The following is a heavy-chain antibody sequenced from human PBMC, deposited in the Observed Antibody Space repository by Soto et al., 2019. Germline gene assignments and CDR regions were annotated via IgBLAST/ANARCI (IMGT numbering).Heavy chain of an antibody. J-gene: IGHJ4*02. D-gene: IGHD1-20*01. CDR2: VFYSGSP. CDR3: ARHYNTGAFFDY. CDR1: GGSISSSHY. V-gene: IGHV4-39*01. Sequence: QLQLQESGPGLVKSSETLSLTCTVSGGSISSSHYWGWIRQPPGKGLEWIGSVFYSGSPYYSPSFKSRITISVDTSKNQFSLRVRSVTATDTAVYFCARHYNTGAFFDYWSQGNLVTVSS.